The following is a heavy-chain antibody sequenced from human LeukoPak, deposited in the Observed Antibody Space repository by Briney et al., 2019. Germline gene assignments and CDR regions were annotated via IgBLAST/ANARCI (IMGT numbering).Heavy chain of an antibody. J-gene: IGHJ4*02. CDR1: GFTFGSYG. CDR3: ARGAGYSYGHAY. D-gene: IGHD5-18*01. V-gene: IGHV3-33*01. Sequence: GRSLRLSCAASGFTFGSYGMHWVRQAPGKGLGWVAVIWYDGSNKYYADSVKGRFTISRDNSKNTMYLQMNSLRAEDTAVYYCARGAGYSYGHAYWGQGTLVTVSS. CDR2: IWYDGSNK.